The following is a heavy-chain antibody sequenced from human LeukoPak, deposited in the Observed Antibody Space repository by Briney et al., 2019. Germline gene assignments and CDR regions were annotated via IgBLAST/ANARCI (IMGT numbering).Heavy chain of an antibody. Sequence: ASVKDSRKASGYTFTSYGISWVRQAPGQGLEWMGWISAYNGNTNYAQKFQGRVTMTTDTSTSTAYMELRSLRSDDTAVYYCARDSLHDEGDWSERTLATVSS. V-gene: IGHV1-18*01. CDR1: GYTFTSYG. J-gene: IGHJ4*02. D-gene: IGHD3-3*01. CDR3: ARDSLHDEGD. CDR2: ISAYNGNT.